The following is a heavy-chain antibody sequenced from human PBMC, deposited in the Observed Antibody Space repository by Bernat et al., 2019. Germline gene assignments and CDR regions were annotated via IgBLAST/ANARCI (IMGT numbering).Heavy chain of an antibody. Sequence: QVQLSESGPGLVKPSETLSLTCTVSGGSISGHYWSWIRQPPGKGLEWIGYVYSSGSTNYNPSLKSRVTISVDTSKNQCALRLNSVTAADTAVYYWARDKSVHNIAATGIIFFDYWGQGTLVTVSS. J-gene: IGHJ4*02. CDR2: VYSSGST. CDR1: GGSISGHY. D-gene: IGHD6-25*01. V-gene: IGHV4-59*11. CDR3: ARDKSVHNIAATGIIFFDY.